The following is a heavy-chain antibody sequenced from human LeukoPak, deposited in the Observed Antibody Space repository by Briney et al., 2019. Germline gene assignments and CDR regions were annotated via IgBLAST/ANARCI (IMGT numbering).Heavy chain of an antibody. CDR2: IYSGGST. D-gene: IGHD3-10*01. CDR3: ARALDHLPGDY. Sequence: GGSLRLSCAASGFTFPAYAMTWVRQAPGKGLEWVSVIYSGGSTYYADSVKGRFTISRDNSKNTLYLQMNSLRAEDTAVYYCARALDHLPGDYWGQGTLVTVSS. V-gene: IGHV3-66*01. CDR1: GFTFPAYA. J-gene: IGHJ4*02.